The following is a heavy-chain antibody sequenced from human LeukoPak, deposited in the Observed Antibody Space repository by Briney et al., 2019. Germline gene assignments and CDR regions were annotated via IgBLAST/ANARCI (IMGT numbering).Heavy chain of an antibody. V-gene: IGHV4-34*01. CDR1: GGSFSGYY. CDR3: ARGSTFMITFAGVRDTYRY. CDR2: INHSGST. Sequence: KASETLSLTCAVYGGSFSGYYWSWIRQPPGKGLEWIGEINHSGSTNYNPSLKSRVTISVDTSTNQFSLKLSSVTAADTAVYYCARGSTFMITFAGVRDTYRYWGQGTLVTVSS. J-gene: IGHJ4*02. D-gene: IGHD3-16*01.